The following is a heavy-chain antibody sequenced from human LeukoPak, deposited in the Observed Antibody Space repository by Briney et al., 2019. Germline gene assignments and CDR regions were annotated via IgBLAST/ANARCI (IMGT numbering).Heavy chain of an antibody. D-gene: IGHD1-26*01. CDR1: GGTISRHY. CDR2: IDYSGGT. J-gene: IGHJ3*02. V-gene: IGHV4-59*11. CDR3: ARDRRRDRLHAFDI. Sequence: SETLSLTCTVSGGTISRHYWNWIRQPPGKGLEWIAYIDYSGGTNYNPSLKSRLTISLDASKNQFSLKLSSVTAADTAVYYCARDRRRDRLHAFDIWDQGTMVTVSS.